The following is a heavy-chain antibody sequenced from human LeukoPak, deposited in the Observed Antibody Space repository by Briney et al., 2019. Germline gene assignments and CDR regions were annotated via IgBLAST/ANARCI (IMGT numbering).Heavy chain of an antibody. CDR1: GFTFSSYG. V-gene: IGHV3-33*01. D-gene: IGHD2-21*02. J-gene: IGHJ6*03. CDR3: ARGGSCGGVCRHYGFLFTMDV. Sequence: GRSLRLSCAASGFTFSSYGMHWVRQAPGKGLEWVAVIWYDGSNKYYADSVKGRFTISRDNSKNTLYLQMNSLRAEDTAVYYCARGGSCGGVCRHYGFLFTMDVWGKGTTVTVSS. CDR2: IWYDGSNK.